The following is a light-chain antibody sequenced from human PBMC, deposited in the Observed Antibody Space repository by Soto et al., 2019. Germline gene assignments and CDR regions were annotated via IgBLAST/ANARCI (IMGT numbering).Light chain of an antibody. CDR3: QQSHSTPLT. J-gene: IGKJ4*01. CDR1: QSISTY. CDR2: RTS. V-gene: IGKV1-39*01. Sequence: IQLTQSPSSLSASVGDRVTITCRASQSISTYLSWYQQKPGKAPKLLIYRTSNLQSGVPSRFSGGGSGAEFTLTISSLQPEDFAIYYCQQSHSTPLTFGGGTKVEIK.